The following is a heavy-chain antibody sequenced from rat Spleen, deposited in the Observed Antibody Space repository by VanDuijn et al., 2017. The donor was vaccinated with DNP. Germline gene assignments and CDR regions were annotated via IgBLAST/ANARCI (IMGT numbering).Heavy chain of an antibody. Sequence: EVQLQESGPGLVKPSQSLSLTCSVTAYSITTNYWGWFRKFPGNKMEWVGHISYSGSTSYNPSLKSRISITRDTSKNQFFLHLNSVTTEDTATDYCARWSDYFDYWGQGVMVTVSS. CDR1: AYSITTNY. CDR3: ARWSDYFDY. J-gene: IGHJ2*01. V-gene: IGHV3-1*01. CDR2: ISYSGST.